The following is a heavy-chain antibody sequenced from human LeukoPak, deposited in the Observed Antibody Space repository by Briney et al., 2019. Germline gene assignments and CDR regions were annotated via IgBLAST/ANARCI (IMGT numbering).Heavy chain of an antibody. CDR1: RFTFSNYG. CDR2: IRFDGSNK. CDR3: AKKGSSSWYHFDY. V-gene: IGHV3-30*02. D-gene: IGHD6-13*01. Sequence: SGGSLRLSCAASRFTFSNYGMHWVRQAPGKGLEWVAFIRFDGSNKNYADSVKGRFTISRDNSKNTLYLQMNSLRAEDTAVYYCAKKGSSSWYHFDYWGQGTLVTVSS. J-gene: IGHJ4*02.